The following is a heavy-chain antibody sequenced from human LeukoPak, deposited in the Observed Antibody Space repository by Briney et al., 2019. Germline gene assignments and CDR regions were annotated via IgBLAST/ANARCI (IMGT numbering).Heavy chain of an antibody. CDR3: ARPRYGSGSLDS. CDR1: GESFSGHY. V-gene: IGHV4-34*01. D-gene: IGHD3-10*01. CDR2: INHSGST. J-gene: IGHJ4*02. Sequence: NPSETLSLTCAVHGESFSGHYWTWIRQPPGRGLEWIGEINHSGSTTSNPSLNNRVTISVDTSKNQFSLKLTSVTAADTAVYYCARPRYGSGSLDSWGQGTLVTVSS.